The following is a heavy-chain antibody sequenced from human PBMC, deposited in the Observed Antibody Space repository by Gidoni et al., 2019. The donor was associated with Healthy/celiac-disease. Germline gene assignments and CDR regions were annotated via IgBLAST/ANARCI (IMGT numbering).Heavy chain of an antibody. Sequence: EVQLVESGGGLVQPGRSLRLSCAASGFTFDDYAMHWVLQAPGKGLEWVSGISWNSGSIGYADSVKGRFTISRDNAKNSLYLQMNSLRAEDTALYNCAKGRFLEWVGDAFDIWGQGTMVTVSS. CDR2: ISWNSGSI. J-gene: IGHJ3*02. V-gene: IGHV3-9*01. CDR3: AKGRFLEWVGDAFDI. CDR1: GFTFDDYA. D-gene: IGHD3-3*01.